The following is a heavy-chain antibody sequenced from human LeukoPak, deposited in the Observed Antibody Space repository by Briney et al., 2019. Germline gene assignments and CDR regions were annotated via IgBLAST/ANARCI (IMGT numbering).Heavy chain of an antibody. CDR2: IYYSGST. V-gene: IGHV4-59*01. CDR1: GGSISSYY. J-gene: IGHJ4*02. CDR3: ARDSRSGHDY. Sequence: SETLSLTCTVSGGSISSYYWSWIRQPPGKGLEWIGYIYYSGSTNYNPSLKSRVTISVDTPKNQYSLKLSSVTAADTAVYYCARDSRSGHDYWGQGTLVTVSS. D-gene: IGHD6-19*01.